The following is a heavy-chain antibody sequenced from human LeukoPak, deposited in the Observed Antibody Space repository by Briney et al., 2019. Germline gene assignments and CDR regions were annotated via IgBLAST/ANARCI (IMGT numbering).Heavy chain of an antibody. CDR3: GRGGNGIDI. CDR2: INSDESNT. V-gene: IGHV3-74*01. D-gene: IGHD2-8*01. CDR1: GFTFSHYL. Sequence: GGSLRLSCAASGFTFSHYLLHWVRQAPGKGLVWVSRINSDESNTNPYRDSVKGRFIISRDNAKNTLYLQMNSLRAEDTAVYFCGRGGNGIDIWGQGTTVIVSS. J-gene: IGHJ3*02.